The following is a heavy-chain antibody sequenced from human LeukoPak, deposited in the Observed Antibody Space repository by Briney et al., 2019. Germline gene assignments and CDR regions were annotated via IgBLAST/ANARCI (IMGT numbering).Heavy chain of an antibody. CDR1: GFTFSSYS. CDR3: ATRPIVGAPY. D-gene: IGHD1-26*01. J-gene: IGHJ4*02. V-gene: IGHV3-23*01. CDR2: ISGSGGVT. Sequence: GGSLRLSCAASGFTFSSYSMNWVRQAPGKGLEWISGISGSGGVTYYADSVKGRFTISRDNSKNTLFVQMNSLRAEDTAVYYCATRPIVGAPYWGQGTLVTVSS.